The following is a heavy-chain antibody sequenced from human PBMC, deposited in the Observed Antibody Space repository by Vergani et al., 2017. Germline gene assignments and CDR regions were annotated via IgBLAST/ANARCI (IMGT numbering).Heavy chain of an antibody. V-gene: IGHV1-46*01. D-gene: IGHD3-10*01. CDR3: ARARRGVIQFDY. J-gene: IGHJ4*02. Sequence: QVQLVQSGAEVKKPGASVKVSCKASGYTFTSYYMHWVRQAPGQGLEWMGIINPSGGSTSYAQKFQGRVTRTRDTSTSTVYMELSSLRSEDTAVYYCARARRGVIQFDYWGQGTLVTVSS. CDR2: INPSGGST. CDR1: GYTFTSYY.